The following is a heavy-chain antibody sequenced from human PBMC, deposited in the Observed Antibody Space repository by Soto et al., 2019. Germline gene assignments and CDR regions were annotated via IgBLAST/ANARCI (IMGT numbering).Heavy chain of an antibody. D-gene: IGHD4-17*01. V-gene: IGHV3-23*01. CDR3: VRKYPGTRPFDY. CDR1: GFTFNSYA. J-gene: IGHJ4*01. CDR2: IGTDSNA. Sequence: VGSLILSCAASGFTFNSYAMNWVRQAPGKGLAWVSAIGTDSNAYYADSVKGRFTISRDNSRTTVYLQMNSLRAEETALYYCVRKYPGTRPFDYWGQGTLVTASS.